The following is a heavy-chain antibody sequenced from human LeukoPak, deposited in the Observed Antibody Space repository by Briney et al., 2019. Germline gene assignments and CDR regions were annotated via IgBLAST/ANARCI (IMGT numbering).Heavy chain of an antibody. Sequence: PGGSLRLSCAASGFTFSSYSMNWVRQAPGKGLEWVSSISSSSSYIYYADSVKGRFTISRDNAKNSLYLQMNSLRAEDTAVHYCARVGYSSSWYVGYWGQGTLVTVSS. CDR1: GFTFSSYS. D-gene: IGHD6-13*01. CDR2: ISSSSSYI. V-gene: IGHV3-21*01. CDR3: ARVGYSSSWYVGY. J-gene: IGHJ4*02.